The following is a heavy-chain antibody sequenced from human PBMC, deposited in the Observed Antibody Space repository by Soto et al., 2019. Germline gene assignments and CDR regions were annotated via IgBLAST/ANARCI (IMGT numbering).Heavy chain of an antibody. Sequence: EVQLVESGGGLVQPGGSLRLSCAASGFTVSTNYMSWVRQAPGKGLEWVSVIYSGDNTDYADSVKGRFTISRDKSKNSLFLQMNSLRVEDTAVYYSARIEGYDSNWFDPWGQGTLVTVSS. D-gene: IGHD5-12*01. V-gene: IGHV3-66*01. J-gene: IGHJ5*02. CDR3: ARIEGYDSNWFDP. CDR1: GFTVSTNY. CDR2: IYSGDNT.